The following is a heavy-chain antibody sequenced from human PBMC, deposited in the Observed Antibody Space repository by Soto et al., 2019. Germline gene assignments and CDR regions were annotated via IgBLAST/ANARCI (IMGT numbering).Heavy chain of an antibody. J-gene: IGHJ6*02. CDR3: ARARPPVDPNYYYYYYGMDV. CDR1: GFTFSSYS. D-gene: IGHD2-15*01. V-gene: IGHV3-21*01. CDR2: ISSSSSYI. Sequence: GGSLRLSCAASGFTFSSYSMNWVRQAPGKGLEWVSSISSSSSYIYYADSVKGRFTISRDNAKNSLYLQMNSLRAEDTAVYYCARARPPVDPNYYYYYYGMDVWGQGTTVTVSS.